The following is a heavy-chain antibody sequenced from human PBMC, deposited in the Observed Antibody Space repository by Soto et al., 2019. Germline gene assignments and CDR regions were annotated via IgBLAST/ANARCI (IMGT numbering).Heavy chain of an antibody. V-gene: IGHV2-5*01. D-gene: IGHD2-2*01. J-gene: IGHJ5*02. CDR3: AHHTITPATNWFDP. Sequence: ASGPTLVNPTQTLTLTCTFSGFSLTTSGVGVGWIRQPPGKALEWLALIYWNDDKRYSPSLRGRLTITKDTSKNQVVLAMTNIDPVDTATYYCAHHTITPATNWFDPWGLGTLVTVSS. CDR2: IYWNDDK. CDR1: GFSLTTSGVG.